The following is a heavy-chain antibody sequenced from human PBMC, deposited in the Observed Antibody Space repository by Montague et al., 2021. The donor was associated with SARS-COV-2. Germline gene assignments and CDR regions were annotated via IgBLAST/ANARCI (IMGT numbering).Heavy chain of an antibody. D-gene: IGHD3-22*01. V-gene: IGHV4-61*02. CDR2: IYTSGST. Sequence: TLSLTCTVSGGSISSGSYYWSWIRQPAGKGLEWIGRIYTSGSTNYNPSLKSRVTISVDTSKNQFSLKLSSVTAADTAVYYCARVPTYYYVSSGYDSGAFDIWGQGTMVTVSS. J-gene: IGHJ3*02. CDR1: GGSISSGSYY. CDR3: ARVPTYYYVSSGYDSGAFDI.